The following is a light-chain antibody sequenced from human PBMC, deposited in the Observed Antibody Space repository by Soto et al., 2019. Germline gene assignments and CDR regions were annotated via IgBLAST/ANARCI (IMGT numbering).Light chain of an antibody. CDR1: ESISKW. J-gene: IGKJ5*01. V-gene: IGKV1-5*01. CDR3: HSRA. CDR2: DAS. Sequence: DIQITPSPSTLSASVVDRVTITCRASESISKWLAWYQQKPGTAPKLLIYDASTLESGVPSRFSGSGSGTEFTLTISSLQPDDFATYYCHSRAFGQGTRLEIK.